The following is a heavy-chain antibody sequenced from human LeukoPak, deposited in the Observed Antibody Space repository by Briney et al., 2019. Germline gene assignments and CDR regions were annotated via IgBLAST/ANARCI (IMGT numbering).Heavy chain of an antibody. CDR1: EYTFTSYD. D-gene: IGHD2-2*01. Sequence: ASVKASCKASEYTFTSYDINWVRQATGQGLEWMGWMNPNSGNTGYAQKFQGRVTMTRNTSISTAYMELSSLRSEDTAVYYCARGYCSSTSCPPRYWGQGTLVTVSS. CDR3: ARGYCSSTSCPPRY. J-gene: IGHJ4*02. CDR2: MNPNSGNT. V-gene: IGHV1-8*01.